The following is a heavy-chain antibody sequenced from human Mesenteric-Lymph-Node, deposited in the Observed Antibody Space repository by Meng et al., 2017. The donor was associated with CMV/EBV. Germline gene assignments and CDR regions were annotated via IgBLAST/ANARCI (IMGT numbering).Heavy chain of an antibody. D-gene: IGHD3-10*01. CDR1: ADWFDNYW. CDR3: ARHTTAYDSGNYFRY. CDR2: IYPADSDT. Sequence: SADWFDNYWSAWVRQRPGEGLEWMGIIYPADSDTKYSPSFQGQVSFFADRSINTVYLQWASLEASDTAMYYCARHTTAYDSGNYFRYWGQGTLVTVSS. J-gene: IGHJ4*02. V-gene: IGHV5-51*01.